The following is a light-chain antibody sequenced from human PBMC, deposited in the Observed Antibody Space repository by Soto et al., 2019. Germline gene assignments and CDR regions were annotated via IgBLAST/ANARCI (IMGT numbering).Light chain of an antibody. CDR1: SSDIGDYDY. V-gene: IGLV2-8*01. Sequence: QSALTQPPSASGPPGQSVTISCTGTSSDIGDYDYVSWYQQHPGKAPKLIIYEVTKRPSGVPDRFSGSKSGNSASLTVSGLQAEDEGDYFCSSYARRNNLLFGGGTKLTVL. CDR2: EVT. J-gene: IGLJ2*01. CDR3: SSYARRNNLL.